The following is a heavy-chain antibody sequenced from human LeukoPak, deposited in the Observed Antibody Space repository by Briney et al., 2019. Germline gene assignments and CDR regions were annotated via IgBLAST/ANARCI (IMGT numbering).Heavy chain of an antibody. V-gene: IGHV1-2*02. CDR3: ARDLTPRQGARTPRDY. D-gene: IGHD1/OR15-1a*01. CDR1: GYTFTGYY. CDR2: INPNSGGT. Sequence: ASVKVSCKASGYTFTGYYMHWVRQAPGQGLEWMGWINPNSGGTNYAQKFQGRVTMTRDTSISTAYMELSRLRSDDTAVYYCARDLTPRQGARTPRDYWGQGTLVTVSS. J-gene: IGHJ4*02.